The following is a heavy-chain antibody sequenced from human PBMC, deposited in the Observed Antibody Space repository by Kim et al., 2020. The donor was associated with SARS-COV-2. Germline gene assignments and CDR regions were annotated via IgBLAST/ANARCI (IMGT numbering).Heavy chain of an antibody. J-gene: IGHJ4*02. V-gene: IGHV4-34*01. CDR3: ASAPPSGSYDY. Sequence: NYQPSLKGRVTKSVDPSKNQFSLKLSSVTAADTAVYYCASAPPSGSYDYWGQGTLVTVSS. D-gene: IGHD1-26*01.